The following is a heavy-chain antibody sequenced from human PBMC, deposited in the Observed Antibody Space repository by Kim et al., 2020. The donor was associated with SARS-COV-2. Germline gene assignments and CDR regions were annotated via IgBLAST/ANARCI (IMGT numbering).Heavy chain of an antibody. CDR1: GGSISSSSYY. Sequence: SETLSLTCTVSGGSISSSSYYWGWIRQPPGKGLEWIGSIYYSGSTYYNPSLKSRVTISVDTSKNQFSLKLSSVTAADTAVYYCARQGVWFGVPSGYYYGMDVWGQGTTFTVSS. D-gene: IGHD3-10*01. CDR2: IYYSGST. J-gene: IGHJ6*02. V-gene: IGHV4-39*01. CDR3: ARQGVWFGVPSGYYYGMDV.